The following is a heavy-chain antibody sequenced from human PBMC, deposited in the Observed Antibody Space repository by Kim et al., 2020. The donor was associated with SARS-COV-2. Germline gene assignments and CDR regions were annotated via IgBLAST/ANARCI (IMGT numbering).Heavy chain of an antibody. Sequence: GESLKISCKGSGYSFTSYWISWVRQMPGKGLEWMGRIDPSDSYTNYSPSFQGHVTISADKSISTAYLQWSSLKASDTAMYYCARHGNEECTIRSSSWYVGPDYWGQGTLVTVSS. CDR1: GYSFTSYW. CDR2: IDPSDSYT. CDR3: ARHGNEECTIRSSSWYVGPDY. D-gene: IGHD6-13*01. J-gene: IGHJ4*02. V-gene: IGHV5-10-1*01.